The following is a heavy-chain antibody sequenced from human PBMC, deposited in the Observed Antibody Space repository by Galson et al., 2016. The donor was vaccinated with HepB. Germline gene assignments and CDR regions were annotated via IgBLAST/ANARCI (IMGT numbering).Heavy chain of an antibody. D-gene: IGHD5-12*01. CDR3: AAGYRTRVGD. J-gene: IGHJ4*02. Sequence: SVKVSCKASGGDFSTSAISWVRQAPGQGLEWMGGIIPIFGSANYAQKFHGRVTITADKSTSITYMGVSSLRYEDTAVYYCAAGYRTRVGDWGQGTLVTVSS. CDR2: IIPIFGSA. CDR1: GGDFSTSA. V-gene: IGHV1-69*06.